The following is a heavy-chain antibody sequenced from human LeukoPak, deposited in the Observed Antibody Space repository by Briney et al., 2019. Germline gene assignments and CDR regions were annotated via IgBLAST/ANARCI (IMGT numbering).Heavy chain of an antibody. V-gene: IGHV3-48*04. Sequence: GGPLRLSCAASGFTFSSYSMNWVRQAPGKGLEWVPYISSSSSTIYYADSVKGRFTISRDNAKNSLYLQMNSLRAEDTAVYYCARGRVRQQLVQLPDDYWGQGTLVTVSS. CDR3: ARGRVRQQLVQLPDDY. CDR1: GFTFSSYS. D-gene: IGHD6-13*01. J-gene: IGHJ4*02. CDR2: ISSSSSTI.